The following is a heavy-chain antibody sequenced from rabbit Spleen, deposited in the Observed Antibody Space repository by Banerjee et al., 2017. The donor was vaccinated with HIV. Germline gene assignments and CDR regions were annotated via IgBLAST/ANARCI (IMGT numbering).Heavy chain of an antibody. J-gene: IGHJ4*01. D-gene: IGHD4-1*01. CDR3: ARAYSGNGWGIDL. CDR1: GFSFSGSYD. CDR2: IYAGSSGST. V-gene: IGHV1S40*01. Sequence: QQLVESGGGLVKPGASLTLTCTASGFSFSGSYDMCWVRQAPGKGLEWIACIYAGSSGSTYYASWAKGRFTISKTSSTTVTLQMTSLTAADTATYFCARAYSGNGWGIDLWGPGTLVTVS.